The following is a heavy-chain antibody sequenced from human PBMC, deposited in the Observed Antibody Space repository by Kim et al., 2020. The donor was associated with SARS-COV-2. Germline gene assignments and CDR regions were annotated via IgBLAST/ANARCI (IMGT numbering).Heavy chain of an antibody. D-gene: IGHD2-2*01. V-gene: IGHV7-4-1*02. CDR1: GYTFTSYA. CDR3: ARVYSAAANRKVRYYYGMDV. Sequence: ASVKVSCKASGYTFTSYAMNWVRQAPGQGLEWMGWINTNTGNPTYAQGFTGRFVFSLDTSVSTAYLQISSLKAEDTAVYYCARVYSAAANRKVRYYYGMDVWVQGTTVTVSS. CDR2: INTNTGNP. J-gene: IGHJ6*02.